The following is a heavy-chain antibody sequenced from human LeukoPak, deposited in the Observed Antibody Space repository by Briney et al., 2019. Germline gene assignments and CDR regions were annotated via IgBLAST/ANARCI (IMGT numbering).Heavy chain of an antibody. CDR1: GFTFSSYW. CDR2: ISYDESNK. D-gene: IGHD5-24*01. Sequence: RAGGSLRLSCAASGFTFSSYWMHWVRQAPGKGLEWVAVISYDESNKYYADSVKGRFTISRDNSKNMLYLQMNSLRTEDTAVYYCASQDGYKSLLGSYFDYWGQGTLVTVSS. V-gene: IGHV3-30*03. CDR3: ASQDGYKSLLGSYFDY. J-gene: IGHJ4*02.